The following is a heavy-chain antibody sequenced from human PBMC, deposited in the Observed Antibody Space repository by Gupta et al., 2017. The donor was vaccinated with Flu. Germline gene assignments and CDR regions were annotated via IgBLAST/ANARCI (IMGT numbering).Heavy chain of an antibody. V-gene: IGHV3-9*01. CDR3: VKDRGYTWDAIDF. Sequence: EVQLVESGGGLVQPGRSLRLSCAASGITFDDCAMPCVRQAQGKGLEWVSGISWNSDTIGYADSVKGRFTLSRDTAKNSLYLQMNSLRPEDTALYYCVKDRGYTWDAIDFWGQGTMVTVSS. CDR2: ISWNSDTI. D-gene: IGHD6-13*01. CDR1: GITFDDCA. J-gene: IGHJ3*01.